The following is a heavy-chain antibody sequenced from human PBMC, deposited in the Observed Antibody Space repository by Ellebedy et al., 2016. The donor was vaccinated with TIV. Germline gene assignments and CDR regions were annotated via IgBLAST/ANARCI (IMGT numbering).Heavy chain of an antibody. CDR2: ISWNAGTV. V-gene: IGHV3-9*01. Sequence: SLKISCAASGFTFDDSAMHWVRQAPGKGLEWISGISWNAGTVDYADSVKGRFTISRDNAKNSLYLQMNNLRVDDTALYYCAKINGFLFGYFDFWGQGTLVTVSS. D-gene: IGHD2-21*01. CDR3: AKINGFLFGYFDF. J-gene: IGHJ4*02. CDR1: GFTFDDSA.